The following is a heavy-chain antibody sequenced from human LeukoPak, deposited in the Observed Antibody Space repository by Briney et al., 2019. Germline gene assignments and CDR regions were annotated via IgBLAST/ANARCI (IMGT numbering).Heavy chain of an antibody. Sequence: GASLKVSCKASGYTFTSYAMNWVRQAPGQGLEWMGWINTNTGNPTYAQGFTGRFVFSLDTSVSTAYLQISSLKAEDTAVYYCASTTYYYDSSGRIFDYWGQGTLVTVSS. J-gene: IGHJ4*02. CDR3: ASTTYYYDSSGRIFDY. V-gene: IGHV7-4-1*02. D-gene: IGHD3-22*01. CDR2: INTNTGNP. CDR1: GYTFTSYA.